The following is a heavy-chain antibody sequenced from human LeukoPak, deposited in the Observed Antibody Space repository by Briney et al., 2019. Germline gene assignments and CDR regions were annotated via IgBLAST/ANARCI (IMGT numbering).Heavy chain of an antibody. CDR1: SGSFSGYY. V-gene: IGHV4-34*01. CDR2: INHSGST. Sequence: SETLSLTCAVYSGSFSGYYWSWIRQPPGKGPEWIGEINHSGSTNYNPSLKSRVTISVDTSKNQFSLKLSSVTAADTAVYYCARTPRGESVDAFDIWGQGTMVTVSS. CDR3: ARTPRGESVDAFDI. J-gene: IGHJ3*02.